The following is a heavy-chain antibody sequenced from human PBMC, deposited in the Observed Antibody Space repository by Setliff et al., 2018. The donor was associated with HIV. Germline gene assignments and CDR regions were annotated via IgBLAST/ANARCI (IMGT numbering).Heavy chain of an antibody. CDR3: AKDRSEITIFGVIISH. CDR1: GFTFSSYS. J-gene: IGHJ4*02. D-gene: IGHD3-3*01. V-gene: IGHV3-33*06. Sequence: GESLKISCAASGFTFSSYSMNWVRQAPGKGLEWVAVIWYDGRNEYYADSVKGRFTISRDNSKNTLYLQMNSLRAEDTAVYYCAKDRSEITIFGVIISHWGQGSLVTVSS. CDR2: IWYDGRNE.